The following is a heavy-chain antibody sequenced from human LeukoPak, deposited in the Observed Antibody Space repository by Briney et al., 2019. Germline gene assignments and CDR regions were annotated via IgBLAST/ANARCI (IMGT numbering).Heavy chain of an antibody. CDR3: ARSGEQLWPRKPFDY. D-gene: IGHD5-18*01. Sequence: ASVKVSCKASGYTFTSYHMHWVRQAPGQGLEWMGIINPSGGTTNYAQKFRGRVTMTRDMSTSTVYMELSSLRAEDMAVYYCARSGEQLWPRKPFDYWGQGTLVTVSS. CDR1: GYTFTSYH. V-gene: IGHV1-46*01. J-gene: IGHJ4*02. CDR2: INPSGGTT.